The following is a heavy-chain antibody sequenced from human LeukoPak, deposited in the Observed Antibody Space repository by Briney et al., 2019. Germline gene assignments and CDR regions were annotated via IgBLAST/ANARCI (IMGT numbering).Heavy chain of an antibody. CDR1: GFTLSRYG. CDR3: ARDQGESSSWYYYYYCMDV. V-gene: IGHV3-33*01. CDR2: IWYDGSNE. Sequence: GGSLRLSCAASGFTLSRYGMHWVRQAPGKGLEWVAVIWYDGSNEYYADSVKGRFTISRDNSKNTLYLQMNSLRAEDTAVYYCARDQGESSSWYYYYYCMDVWGQGTTVTVSS. J-gene: IGHJ6*02. D-gene: IGHD6-13*01.